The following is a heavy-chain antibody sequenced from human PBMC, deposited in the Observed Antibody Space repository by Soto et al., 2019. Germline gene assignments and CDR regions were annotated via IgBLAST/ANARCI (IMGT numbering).Heavy chain of an antibody. J-gene: IGHJ4*02. CDR1: AYTFTNYY. CDR2: IHYSGATP. Sequence: SGKVSCEASAYTFTNYYMHWVRQAPGQGLEWMGVIHYSGATPTYAQKFQGRVTMARDTSTSTVYVELSSLTSEDTAVYYCARGGPELATIGSFDYWGQGTLATGSS. D-gene: IGHD3-16*01. CDR3: ARGGPELATIGSFDY. V-gene: IGHV1-46*01.